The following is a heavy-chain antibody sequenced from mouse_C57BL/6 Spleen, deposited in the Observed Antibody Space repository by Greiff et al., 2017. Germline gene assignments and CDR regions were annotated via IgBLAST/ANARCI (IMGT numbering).Heavy chain of an antibody. D-gene: IGHD1-1*01. CDR3: AKYGWAY. Sequence: EVKLVESGGGLVKPGGSLKLSCAASGFTFSDYGMHWVRQAPEKGLEWVAYISSGSSTIYYADTVKGRFTISRDNAKNTLFLQMTSLRSEDTAMYYCAKYGWAYWGQGTLVTVSA. J-gene: IGHJ3*01. V-gene: IGHV5-17*01. CDR1: GFTFSDYG. CDR2: ISSGSSTI.